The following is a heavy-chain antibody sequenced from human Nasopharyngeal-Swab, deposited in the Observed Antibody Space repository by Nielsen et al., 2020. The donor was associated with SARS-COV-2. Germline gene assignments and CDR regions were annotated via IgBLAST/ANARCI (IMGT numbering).Heavy chain of an antibody. CDR1: GGSISSSSHY. D-gene: IGHD3-22*01. CDR3: ARHVPSGHYFDAFDM. Sequence: ESLKISCTVSGGSISSSSHYWGWIRQPPGKGLEWIGSIYSSGGTYYNPSLKSRVTISVDTSESQFSLRLSSVTAADTAVYYCARHVPSGHYFDAFDMWGQGTLVTVSS. V-gene: IGHV4-39*01. J-gene: IGHJ3*02. CDR2: IYSSGGT.